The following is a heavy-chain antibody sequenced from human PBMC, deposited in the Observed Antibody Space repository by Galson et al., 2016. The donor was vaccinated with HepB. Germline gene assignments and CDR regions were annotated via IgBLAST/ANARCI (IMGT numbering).Heavy chain of an antibody. CDR3: ATGINPREYDYVWGSYRHPRTPYYFDY. D-gene: IGHD3-16*02. V-gene: IGHV1-24*01. Sequence: SVKVSCKVSGYTLTELSMHWVRQAPGKGLEWMGGFDPEDGETIYAQKFQGRVTMTEDTSTDTAYMELSSLRSEATAVYYCATGINPREYDYVWGSYRHPRTPYYFDYWGQGTLVTVSS. J-gene: IGHJ4*02. CDR2: FDPEDGET. CDR1: GYTLTELS.